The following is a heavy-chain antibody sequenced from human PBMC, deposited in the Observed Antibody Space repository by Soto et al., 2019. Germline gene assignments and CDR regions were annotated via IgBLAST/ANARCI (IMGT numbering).Heavy chain of an antibody. CDR3: ATPSYDFWSGTCPDV. V-gene: IGHV1-3*01. Sequence: ASVKVSCKASGYTFTSYAMHWVRQAPGQRLEWMGWINAGNGNTKYSQKFQGRVTITRDTSASTAYMELSSLRSEDTAVYYCATPSYDFWSGTCPDVWGQGTTVTVSS. CDR2: INAGNGNT. J-gene: IGHJ6*02. D-gene: IGHD3-3*01. CDR1: GYTFTSYA.